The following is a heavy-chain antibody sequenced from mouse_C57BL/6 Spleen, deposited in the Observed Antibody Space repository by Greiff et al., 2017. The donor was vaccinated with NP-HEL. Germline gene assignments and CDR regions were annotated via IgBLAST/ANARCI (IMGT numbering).Heavy chain of an antibody. Sequence: EVQLVESGGDLVKPGGSLKLSCAASGFTFSSYGMSWVRQTPDKRLEWVATISSGGSYTYYPDSVKGRFTISRDNAKNTLYLQMSSLKYEDTGMYYCARDGVYGYDGGAWFAYWGQGTLVTVSA. V-gene: IGHV5-6*01. D-gene: IGHD2-2*01. J-gene: IGHJ3*01. CDR2: ISSGGSYT. CDR3: ARDGVYGYDGGAWFAY. CDR1: GFTFSSYG.